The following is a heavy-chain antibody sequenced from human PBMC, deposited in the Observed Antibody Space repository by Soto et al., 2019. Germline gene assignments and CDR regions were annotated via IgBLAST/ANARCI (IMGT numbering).Heavy chain of an antibody. CDR3: AKVGGGSSWYRGWFDL. CDR1: GFTFSSYA. J-gene: IGHJ5*02. D-gene: IGHD6-13*01. V-gene: IGHV3-23*01. CDR2: ISGSGGST. Sequence: EVQLLESGGGLVQPGGSLRLSCSASGFTFSSYAMSWVRQAPGKGLECVSVISGSGGSTYYADSVKGRFTISRDSSKNMLYLQMSSLKAEDTALYYCAKVGGGSSWYRGWFDLWGQGTLVTVSS.